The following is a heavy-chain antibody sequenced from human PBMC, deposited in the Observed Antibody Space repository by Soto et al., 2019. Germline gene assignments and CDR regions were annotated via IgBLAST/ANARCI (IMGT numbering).Heavy chain of an antibody. J-gene: IGHJ6*02. CDR2: ISSSGSTI. CDR3: ARDAGAPLLPHSPPFHYYYYGMDV. CDR1: GFTFSSYE. D-gene: IGHD1-26*01. V-gene: IGHV3-48*03. Sequence: GGSLRLSCAASGFTFSSYEMNWVRQAPGKGLEWVSYISSSGSTIYYADSVKGRFTISRDNAKNSLYLQMNSLRAEDTAVYYCARDAGAPLLPHSPPFHYYYYGMDVWGQGTTVTVSS.